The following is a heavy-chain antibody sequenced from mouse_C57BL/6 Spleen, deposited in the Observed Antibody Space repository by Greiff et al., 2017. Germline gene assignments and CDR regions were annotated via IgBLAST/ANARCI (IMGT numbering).Heavy chain of an antibody. CDR1: GYTFTDYE. D-gene: IGHD4-1*01. Sequence: QVQLQQSGAELVRPGASVTLSCKASGYTFTDYEMHWVKQTPVHGLEWIGAIDPETGGTAYNQKFKGKAILTADKSSSTAYMELRSLTSEDSAVYYCTRDGNWYYFDYWGQGTTLTVSS. V-gene: IGHV1-15*01. CDR2: IDPETGGT. J-gene: IGHJ2*01. CDR3: TRDGNWYYFDY.